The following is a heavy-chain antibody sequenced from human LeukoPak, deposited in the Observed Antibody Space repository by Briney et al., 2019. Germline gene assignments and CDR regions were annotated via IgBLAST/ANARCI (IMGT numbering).Heavy chain of an antibody. V-gene: IGHV1-18*01. Sequence: ASVKVSCKASGYTFTSYGISWVRQAPGQGLEWMGWISAYNGNTNYAQKLQGRVTMTTDTSTSTAYMELRSLRSDDTAVYYCARDLVSAAAGTAYYYYYGMDVWGQGTTVTVSS. CDR1: GYTFTSYG. D-gene: IGHD6-13*01. J-gene: IGHJ6*02. CDR3: ARDLVSAAAGTAYYYYYGMDV. CDR2: ISAYNGNT.